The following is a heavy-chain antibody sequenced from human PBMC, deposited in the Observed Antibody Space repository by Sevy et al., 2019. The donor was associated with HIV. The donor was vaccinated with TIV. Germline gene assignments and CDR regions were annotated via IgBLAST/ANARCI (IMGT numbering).Heavy chain of an antibody. J-gene: IGHJ4*02. Sequence: SETLSLTCSVSGDSISSHYWSWIRQPPGKGLDWIGCISSSGSTNYNPSLKSRVTISVDTSKTQFSLKMSSVTAADTAVYYCVRATRGGTSPDYWGQGTLVTVSS. CDR3: VRATRGGTSPDY. CDR1: GDSISSHY. V-gene: IGHV4-59*11. D-gene: IGHD2-2*01. CDR2: ISSSGST.